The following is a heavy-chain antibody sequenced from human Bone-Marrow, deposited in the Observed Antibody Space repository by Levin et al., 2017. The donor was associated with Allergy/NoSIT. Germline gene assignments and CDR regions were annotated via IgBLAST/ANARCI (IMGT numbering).Heavy chain of an antibody. D-gene: IGHD2-2*01. CDR2: INVGGDSP. CDR1: GFTFSTFG. J-gene: IGHJ4*02. Sequence: GGSLRLSCAASGFTFSTFGMNWVRQAPGKGLEWVSTINVGGDSPYYADSVKGRFTISRDNSKNIVYLHMNSLRAEDTALYYCAKEAPYCTRTSCYPYYFDHWGQGALVTVSS. V-gene: IGHV3-23*01. CDR3: AKEAPYCTRTSCYPYYFDH.